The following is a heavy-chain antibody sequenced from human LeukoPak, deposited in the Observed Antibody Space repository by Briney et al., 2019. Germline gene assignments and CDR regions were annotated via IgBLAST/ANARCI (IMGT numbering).Heavy chain of an antibody. CDR3: ARAAIYGSGKGFDY. D-gene: IGHD3-10*01. J-gene: IGHJ4*02. CDR1: GYTFTGYY. Sequence: ASVKVSCKASGYTFTGYYMHWVRQAPGQGLEWMGWINPNSGGTNYAQKFQGRVTMTRDTSISTAYMELSRLRSDDTAVYYCARAAIYGSGKGFDYWGQGTLVTVSS. V-gene: IGHV1-2*02. CDR2: INPNSGGT.